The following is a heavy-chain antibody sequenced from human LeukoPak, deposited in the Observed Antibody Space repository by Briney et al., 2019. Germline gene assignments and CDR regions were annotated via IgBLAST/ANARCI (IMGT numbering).Heavy chain of an antibody. Sequence: GGSLRLSCAASGFTFSSYSMNWVRQAPGKGLEWVSYISSSSSTIYYADSVKGRFTISRDNAKNSLYLQMNSLRAEDTAVYYCAETYDFWSGYFPGLQHWGQGTLVTVSS. CDR2: ISSSSSTI. CDR3: AETYDFWSGYFPGLQH. D-gene: IGHD3-3*01. V-gene: IGHV3-48*01. CDR1: GFTFSSYS. J-gene: IGHJ1*01.